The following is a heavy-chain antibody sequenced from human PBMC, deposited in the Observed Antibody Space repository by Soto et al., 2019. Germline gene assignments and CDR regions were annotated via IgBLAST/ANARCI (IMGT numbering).Heavy chain of an antibody. CDR2: IIPIFGTA. CDR1: GGTFSSYA. CDR3: ARCTPERSTYYYGMDV. V-gene: IGHV1-69*12. D-gene: IGHD1-1*01. J-gene: IGHJ6*02. Sequence: QVQLVQSGAEVKKPGSSVKVSCKASGGTFSSYAISWVRQAPGQGLEWMGGIIPIFGTANYAQKFQGRVTITADESTNKAYMELSSLRSEDTAVYYCARCTPERSTYYYGMDVWGQGTTVTVSS.